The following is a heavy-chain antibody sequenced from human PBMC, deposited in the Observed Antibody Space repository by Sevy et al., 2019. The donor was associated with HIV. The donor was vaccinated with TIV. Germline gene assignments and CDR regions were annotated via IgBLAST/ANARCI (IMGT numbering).Heavy chain of an antibody. CDR2: ISGNGDYT. D-gene: IGHD5-18*01. Sequence: GGSLRLSCAASGFTFNNFAMGWVRQAPGKGLDWISVISGNGDYTYYADSVKGRFTISRDNSKNTLFLQMNSLRAEDTAIFYGAKKMGGGSGMAFLVDYWGQGTLVTVSS. V-gene: IGHV3-23*01. CDR1: GFTFNNFA. CDR3: AKKMGGGSGMAFLVDY. J-gene: IGHJ4*02.